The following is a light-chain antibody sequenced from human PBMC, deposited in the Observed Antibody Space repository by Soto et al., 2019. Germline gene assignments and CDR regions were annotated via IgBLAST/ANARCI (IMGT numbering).Light chain of an antibody. CDR3: QQYGSSPPWT. V-gene: IGKV3-20*01. Sequence: EIVLTQSPCTLSLSPGERATISCRASQSVSGIHFAWYQQKPSQAPRLLIYGASNRATGTPDRFSASGSGADFTLTISRLEPEDVSVYYCQQYGSSPPWTFGQGTKVQIK. CDR2: GAS. J-gene: IGKJ1*01. CDR1: QSVSGIH.